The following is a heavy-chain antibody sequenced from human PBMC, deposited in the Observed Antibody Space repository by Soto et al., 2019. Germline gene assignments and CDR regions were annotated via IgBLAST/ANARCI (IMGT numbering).Heavy chain of an antibody. CDR3: AASRGYDSSGYSCYYYGMDV. CDR2: ITWNSDEI. V-gene: IGHV3-9*01. J-gene: IGHJ6*02. Sequence: EVQLVESGGGLVQPGRSLRLSCAASGFTFDDYAMHWVRQRPGRGLEWVSGITWNSDEIGYPDYVKGRFSISRDKAKKYLYLQMNSLRPDDTALYYCAASRGYDSSGYSCYYYGMDVWGQGTTVTVSS. CDR1: GFTFDDYA. D-gene: IGHD3-22*01.